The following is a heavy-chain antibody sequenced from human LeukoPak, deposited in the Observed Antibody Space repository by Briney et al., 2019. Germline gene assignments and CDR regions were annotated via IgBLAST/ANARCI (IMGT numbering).Heavy chain of an antibody. CDR2: IYPGDSHT. Sequence: GESLKIPCKGSGYSFPNYWIGWVRQMPGKGLEWMGVIYPGDSHTRYSPSFQDQVTISVDKSISTAYLQWSSLKASDTGMYSCARGPYAYTSSATLGSYNWFDPWGQGSLVTVSS. CDR1: GYSFPNYW. V-gene: IGHV5-51*01. J-gene: IGHJ5*02. D-gene: IGHD2-2*02. CDR3: ARGPYAYTSSATLGSYNWFDP.